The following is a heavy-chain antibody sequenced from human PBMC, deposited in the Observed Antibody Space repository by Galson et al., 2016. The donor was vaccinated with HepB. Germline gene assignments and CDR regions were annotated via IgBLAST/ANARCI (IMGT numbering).Heavy chain of an antibody. J-gene: IGHJ4*02. CDR3: ARVGYCTSAGCYSNGMDV. CDR1: GYTFSTYG. V-gene: IGHV1-18*01. D-gene: IGHD2-15*01. CDR2: ISAYSGNT. Sequence: SVKVSCKASGYTFSTYGFTWVRQAPGQGLEWMGWISAYSGNTIDAENMEGRVTLTTDTSTSTAYMELTDLRSDDTAVYYCARVGYCTSAGCYSNGMDVWGQGILVTVSS.